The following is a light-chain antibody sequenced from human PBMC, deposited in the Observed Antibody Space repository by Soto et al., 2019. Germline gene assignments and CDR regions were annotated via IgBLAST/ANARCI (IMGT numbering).Light chain of an antibody. J-gene: IGKJ4*01. CDR1: QSLRHSDGYNY. Sequence: DIVMTQSQLPLPVTPGEPGSISCRASQSLRHSDGYNYVDWYLPKPGQSPQLLFYLGSNRAAGVPDRLTGTRSGTHFTLKIRSVEAADVGVYFCMQSLNTPPTFGGRNKVA. CDR2: LGS. V-gene: IGKV2-28*01. CDR3: MQSLNTPPT.